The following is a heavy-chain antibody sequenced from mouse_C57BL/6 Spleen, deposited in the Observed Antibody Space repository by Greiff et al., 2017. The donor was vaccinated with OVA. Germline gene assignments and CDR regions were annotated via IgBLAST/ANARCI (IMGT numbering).Heavy chain of an antibody. Sequence: QVQLQQSGPELVKPGASVKISCKASGYAFSSSWMNWVKQRPGKGLEWIGRIYPGDGDTNYNGKFKGKATLTADKSSSTAYMQLSSLTSEDSAVYFCAREGVNWDGDWYFDVWGTGTTVTVSS. CDR1: GYAFSSSW. V-gene: IGHV1-82*01. J-gene: IGHJ1*03. D-gene: IGHD4-1*01. CDR2: IYPGDGDT. CDR3: AREGVNWDGDWYFDV.